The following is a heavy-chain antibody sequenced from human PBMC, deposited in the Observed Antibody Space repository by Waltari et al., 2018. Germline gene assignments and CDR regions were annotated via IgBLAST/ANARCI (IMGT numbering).Heavy chain of an antibody. V-gene: IGHV4-59*01. J-gene: IGHJ4*02. Sequence: QVQLQESGPGLVKPSETLSLTCTVSGGSISSYYWSWIRQPPGKGLEWIGYIYYSGSTNYNPALKSRVTISVDTSKNQFSLKLSSVTAADTAVYYCARGGGYSGYGYNYWGQGTLVTVSS. CDR1: GGSISSYY. CDR2: IYYSGST. D-gene: IGHD5-12*01. CDR3: ARGGGYSGYGYNY.